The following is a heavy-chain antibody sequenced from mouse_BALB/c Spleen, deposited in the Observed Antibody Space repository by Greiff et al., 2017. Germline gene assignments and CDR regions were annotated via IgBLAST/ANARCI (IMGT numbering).Heavy chain of an antibody. CDR2: ILPGSGST. J-gene: IGHJ4*01. D-gene: IGHD1-2*01. CDR1: GYTFSSYW. V-gene: IGHV1-9*01. Sequence: QVQLQQSGAELMKPGASVKISCKATGYTFSSYWIEWVKQRPGHGLEWIGEILPGSGSTNYNEKFKGKATFTADTSSNTAYMQLSSLTSEDSAVYYGARGPLLRGGYAMDYWGQGTSVTVSS. CDR3: ARGPLLRGGYAMDY.